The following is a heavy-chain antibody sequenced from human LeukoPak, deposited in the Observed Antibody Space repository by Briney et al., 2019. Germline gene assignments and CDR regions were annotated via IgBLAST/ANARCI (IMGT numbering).Heavy chain of an antibody. CDR3: AIPAHDSSGYYAINSYYFAY. Sequence: PVASVKVSCKASGYTFTDYYMHWVRQAPGQGLEWMGWINPNSGGTNYAQKFQGWVTMTRDTSISTAYMELSRLRSDDTAVYYCAIPAHDSSGYYAINSYYFAYWGQGTLVTVSS. D-gene: IGHD3-22*01. J-gene: IGHJ4*02. CDR1: GYTFTDYY. V-gene: IGHV1-2*04. CDR2: INPNSGGT.